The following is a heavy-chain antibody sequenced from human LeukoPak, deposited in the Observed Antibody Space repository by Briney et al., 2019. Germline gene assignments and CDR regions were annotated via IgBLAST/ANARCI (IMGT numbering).Heavy chain of an antibody. CDR2: IRNKANSYIK. V-gene: IGHV3-72*01. D-gene: IGHD5-18*01. Sequence: PRGCLRLSCVEPGFTSTDHYMGWVREAPRGGRGWVGRIRNKANSYIKDYSASVKGRFTISRDDSKNTVYLQMNSLKTEDTAVYYCARAYSYGDNFDYWGPGTLVTVSS. J-gene: IGHJ4*02. CDR3: ARAYSYGDNFDY. CDR1: GFTSTDHY.